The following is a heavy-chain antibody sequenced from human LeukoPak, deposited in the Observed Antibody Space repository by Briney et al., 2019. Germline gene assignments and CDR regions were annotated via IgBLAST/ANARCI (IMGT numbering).Heavy chain of an antibody. J-gene: IGHJ3*02. CDR2: IYYSGST. CDR1: GGSISSYY. D-gene: IGHD3-22*01. V-gene: IGHV4-59*01. CDR3: RRIWAGYYDRRGAFDI. Sequence: SETLSLTCTVSGGSISSYYWSWIRQPPGKGREGIGYIYYSGSTNYNPSLKSLVTISVDTSKNQHSLKLSSLSAADTACYYGRRIWAGYYDRRGAFDIWGQGPMVPVSS.